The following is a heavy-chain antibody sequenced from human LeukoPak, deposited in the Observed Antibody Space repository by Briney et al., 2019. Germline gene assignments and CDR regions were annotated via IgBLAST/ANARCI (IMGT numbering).Heavy chain of an antibody. V-gene: IGHV3-7*01. CDR1: GFSFISYW. CDR3: AGCAGNSCYFDY. Sequence: QPGGSLRLSCAASGFSFISYWMSWVRQAPGKGLEWVANIKQDGSAKNYVDSVKGRFTISRNNAKNSLYLQLNSLRAEDTAVYYCAGCAGNSCYFDYWGRGTLVIVSS. D-gene: IGHD1-1*01. CDR2: IKQDGSAK. J-gene: IGHJ4*02.